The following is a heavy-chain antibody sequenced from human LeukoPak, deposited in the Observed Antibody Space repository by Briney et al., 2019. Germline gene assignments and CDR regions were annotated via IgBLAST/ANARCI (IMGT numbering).Heavy chain of an antibody. CDR2: IDTEDGET. CDR1: GYTFSDYN. D-gene: IGHD3-10*01. V-gene: IGHV1-69-2*01. Sequence: ATVKISCKASGYTFSDYNIHWVHYAPGKGLEWMGRIDTEDGETIYAERFQGRVTITADTSTNTAYMELTSLRSDDTAVYYYTTDRVDRSFDVWGKGTAVSVSS. CDR3: TTDRVDRSFDV. J-gene: IGHJ6*04.